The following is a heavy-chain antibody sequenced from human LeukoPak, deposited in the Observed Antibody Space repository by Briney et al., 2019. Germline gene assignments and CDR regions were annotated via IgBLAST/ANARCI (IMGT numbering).Heavy chain of an antibody. CDR3: AREGGSTQALDY. Sequence: SVKVSCKASGGTFSSYAISWLRQAPGQGLEWMGRIIPIFGTANYAQKFQGRVTITTDESTSTAYMELSSLRSEDTAVYYCAREGGSTQALDYWGQGTLVTVSS. V-gene: IGHV1-69*05. D-gene: IGHD5-12*01. CDR1: GGTFSSYA. CDR2: IIPIFGTA. J-gene: IGHJ4*02.